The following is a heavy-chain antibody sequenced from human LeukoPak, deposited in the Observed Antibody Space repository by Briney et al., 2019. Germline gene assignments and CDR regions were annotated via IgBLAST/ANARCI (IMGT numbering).Heavy chain of an antibody. V-gene: IGHV3-21*01. Sequence: GGSLRLSCAASGFTFSSYSMNWVRQAPGKGREGVSSISSSSSYIYYADSVKGRFTISRDNAKNSLYLQVNSLRAEDTAVYYCARDDVATISSHFDYWGQGTLVTVSS. J-gene: IGHJ4*02. CDR2: ISSSSSYI. CDR3: ARDDVATISSHFDY. CDR1: GFTFSSYS. D-gene: IGHD5-24*01.